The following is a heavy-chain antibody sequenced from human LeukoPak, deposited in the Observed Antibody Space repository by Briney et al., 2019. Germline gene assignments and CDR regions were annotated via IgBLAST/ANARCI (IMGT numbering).Heavy chain of an antibody. V-gene: IGHV1-69*01. CDR3: APIDYGYCSGGSCFTGWFDP. D-gene: IGHD2-15*01. CDR2: IIPIFGTA. Sequence: ASVKVSCKASGGTFSSYAFSWVRQAPGQGLEWMGGIIPIFGTANYAQKFQGRVTITADESTSTAYMELSSLRSEDTAVYYCAPIDYGYCSGGSCFTGWFDPWGQGTLVTVSS. CDR1: GGTFSSYA. J-gene: IGHJ5*02.